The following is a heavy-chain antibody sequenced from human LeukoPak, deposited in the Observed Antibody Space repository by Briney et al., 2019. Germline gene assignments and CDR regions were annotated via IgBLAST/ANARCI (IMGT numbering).Heavy chain of an antibody. D-gene: IGHD1-7*01. J-gene: IGHJ4*02. CDR1: GGSISSYY. CDR3: ASGGDWNYGGYYFDY. Sequence: SETLSLTCTVSGGSISSYYWSWIRQPPGKGLEWIGYIYYSGSTHYNPSLKSRVTISVDPSKNQFSLKLSSVTAADTAVYYCASGGDWNYGGYYFDYWGQGTLVTVSS. CDR2: IYYSGST. V-gene: IGHV4-59*01.